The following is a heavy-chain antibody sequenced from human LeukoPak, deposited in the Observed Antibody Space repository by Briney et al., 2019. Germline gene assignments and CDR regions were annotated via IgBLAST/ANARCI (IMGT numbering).Heavy chain of an antibody. CDR2: IYYSGST. CDR3: ARGIVVVPAAQAWFDP. V-gene: IGHV4-59*01. D-gene: IGHD2-2*01. J-gene: IGHJ5*02. Sequence: SETLSLTCTVSGGSISSYYWSWIRQPPGKGLEWIGYIYYSGSTNYNPSLKSRVTISVDTSKNQFSLKLSSVTAADTAVYYCARGIVVVPAAQAWFDPWGQGTLVTVSS. CDR1: GGSISSYY.